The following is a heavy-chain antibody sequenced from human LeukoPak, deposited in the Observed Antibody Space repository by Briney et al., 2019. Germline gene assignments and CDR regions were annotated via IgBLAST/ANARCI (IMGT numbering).Heavy chain of an antibody. J-gene: IGHJ5*02. CDR2: TYYSGTT. D-gene: IGHD5-18*01. CDR1: GGSISGYY. Sequence: SETLSLTCTVSGGSISGYYWSWIRQPPGKGLEWIGYTYYSGTTNYNPSLKSRVTISVDTSKNQFSLKLRSVTAADTAAYYCARHVGYGNNWFDPWGQGTPVTVSS. V-gene: IGHV4-59*08. CDR3: ARHVGYGNNWFDP.